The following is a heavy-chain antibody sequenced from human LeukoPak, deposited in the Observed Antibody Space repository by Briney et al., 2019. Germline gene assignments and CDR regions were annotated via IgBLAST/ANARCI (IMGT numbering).Heavy chain of an antibody. V-gene: IGHV3-23*01. CDR3: ARDSPPDY. CDR1: GFTFSSYA. Sequence: GGSLRLSCAASGFTFSSYAMSWVRQAPGKGLGWVSDINGSGGSTYYADSVKGRFTISRDNAKNSLYLQMNSLRAEDTAVYYCARDSPPDYWGQGTLVTVSS. J-gene: IGHJ4*02. CDR2: INGSGGST.